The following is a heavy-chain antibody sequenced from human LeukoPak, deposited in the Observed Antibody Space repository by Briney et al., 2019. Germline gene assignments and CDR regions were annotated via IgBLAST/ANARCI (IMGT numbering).Heavy chain of an antibody. Sequence: PSETLSLTCTVSGGSISSYYWSWIRQPPGKGLEWIGYIYYSGSTNYNPSLKSRVTMSVDTSKNQFSLKLSSVTAADTAVYYCARSNGGWPYFDFWGQGTLVTVSS. V-gene: IGHV4-59*01. D-gene: IGHD6-19*01. CDR1: GGSISSYY. CDR2: IYYSGST. J-gene: IGHJ4*02. CDR3: ARSNGGWPYFDF.